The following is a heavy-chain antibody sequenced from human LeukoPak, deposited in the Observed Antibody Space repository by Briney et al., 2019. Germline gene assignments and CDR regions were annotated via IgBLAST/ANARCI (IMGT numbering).Heavy chain of an antibody. CDR1: GGTFSSYA. D-gene: IGHD1-1*01. V-gene: IGHV1-69*04. CDR2: IIPILGIA. Sequence: GASVKVSCKASGGTFSSYAISWVRQAPGQGLEWMGRIIPILGIANYAQKFQGRVTITADKSTSTAYMELSSLRSEDTAVYYRARAGDGYFDYWGQGTLVTVSS. CDR3: ARAGDGYFDY. J-gene: IGHJ4*02.